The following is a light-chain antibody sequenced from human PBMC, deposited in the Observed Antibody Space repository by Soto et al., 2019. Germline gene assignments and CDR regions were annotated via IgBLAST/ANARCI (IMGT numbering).Light chain of an antibody. CDR2: SDS. Sequence: QAVVTQPPSVSGAPGQRVTISCTGSSSSIGAGYDVHWYQQLPGTGPKLLIYSDSNRPSGVPDRFSGSKSGTSASLAITALQAEDEADYYCHSYDSSLSGYVFGTGTKVTVL. V-gene: IGLV1-40*01. CDR1: SSSIGAGYD. J-gene: IGLJ1*01. CDR3: HSYDSSLSGYV.